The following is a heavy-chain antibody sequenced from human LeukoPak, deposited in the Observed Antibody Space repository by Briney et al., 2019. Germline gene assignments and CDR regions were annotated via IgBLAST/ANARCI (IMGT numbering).Heavy chain of an antibody. Sequence: PGGSLRLSCAASGFTFSSYGMHWVRQAPGKGLEWVAVIWYGESHKYYADSVKGRFTISRDNSKNTLYLQMNSLRAEDTAMYYCAKEIIAPSQIDSFYYMDVWGKGTTVTVSS. CDR1: GFTFSSYG. V-gene: IGHV3-30*02. CDR3: AKEIIAPSQIDSFYYMDV. CDR2: IWYGESHK. D-gene: IGHD6-13*01. J-gene: IGHJ6*03.